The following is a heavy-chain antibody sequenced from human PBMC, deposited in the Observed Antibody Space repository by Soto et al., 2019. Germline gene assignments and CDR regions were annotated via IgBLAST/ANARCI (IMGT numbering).Heavy chain of an antibody. CDR1: GDSVSDNSAA. CDR3: AREFPYYVSSDSYLDY. D-gene: IGHD3-16*01. J-gene: IGHJ4*02. CDR2: TYYRSKWYN. V-gene: IGHV6-1*01. Sequence: SQTLSLTCAISGDSVSDNSAAWNWIRQSPSRGLEWLGRTYYRSKWYNDYAVSVKSRITVTPDTSKNQFSLHLNSVTPEDTAVYYWAREFPYYVSSDSYLDYWGQGALVTVSS.